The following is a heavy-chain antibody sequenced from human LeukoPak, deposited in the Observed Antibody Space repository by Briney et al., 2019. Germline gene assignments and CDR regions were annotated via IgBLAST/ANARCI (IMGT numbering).Heavy chain of an antibody. CDR3: ARDHRYAFDN. CDR1: GFTFSDYS. CDR2: VGISSGNT. V-gene: IGHV3-48*04. J-gene: IGHJ4*02. D-gene: IGHD5-12*01. Sequence: GGSLRLSCAASGFTFSDYSMNWVRQAPGKGLEWISYVGISSGNTKYADSVRGRFTISGDSAKNSVFLQMNSLRVKDTAVYYCARDHRYAFDNWGQGTLVTVSS.